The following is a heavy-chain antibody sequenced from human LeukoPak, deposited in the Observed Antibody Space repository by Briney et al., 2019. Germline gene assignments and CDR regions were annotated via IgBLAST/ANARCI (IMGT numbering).Heavy chain of an antibody. V-gene: IGHV3-53*01. CDR3: AKDDGGWYSVDY. CDR1: GFTVSSKY. Sequence: GGSLRLSCAASGFTVSSKYMSWVRQAPGKGLEWVSVVYSSGSTYYADSVKGRFTISRDNSKNTLYLQMNSLRAEDTAVYYCAKDDGGWYSVDYWGQGTLVTVSS. J-gene: IGHJ4*02. CDR2: VYSSGST. D-gene: IGHD6-19*01.